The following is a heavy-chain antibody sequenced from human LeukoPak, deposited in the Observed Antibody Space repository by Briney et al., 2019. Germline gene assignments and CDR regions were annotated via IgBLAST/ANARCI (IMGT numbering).Heavy chain of an antibody. CDR2: ISSSSSYI. CDR3: AGADSSGYYFDY. D-gene: IGHD3-22*01. J-gene: IGHJ4*02. Sequence: GGSLRLSCAASGLTFSSYSMNWVGQAPGKGLEWVSSISSSSSYIYYADSVKGRFTISRDNSKNSLYLQMNSLRAEDTAVDYCAGADSSGYYFDYWGQGTLVTVSS. CDR1: GLTFSSYS. V-gene: IGHV3-21*01.